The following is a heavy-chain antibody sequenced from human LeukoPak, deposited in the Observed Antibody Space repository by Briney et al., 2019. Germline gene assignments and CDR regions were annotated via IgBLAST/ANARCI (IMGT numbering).Heavy chain of an antibody. Sequence: GGSLRLSCAASGFTFSSYSMNWVRQAPGKGLEWVSSISSSSSSYIYYADSVKGRFTISRDNAKNSLYLQMNSLRAEDTAVYYCASLLAGGSYGDAFDIWGQGTMVTVSS. CDR1: GFTFSSYS. CDR3: ASLLAGGSYGDAFDI. D-gene: IGHD1-26*01. J-gene: IGHJ3*02. CDR2: ISSSSSSYI. V-gene: IGHV3-21*01.